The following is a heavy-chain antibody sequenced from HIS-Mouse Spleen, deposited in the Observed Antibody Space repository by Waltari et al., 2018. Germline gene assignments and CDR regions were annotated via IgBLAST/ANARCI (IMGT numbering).Heavy chain of an antibody. CDR1: GSTFTSYD. CDR2: MNPNSGNT. V-gene: IGHV1-8*01. D-gene: IGHD4-4*01. Sequence: QVQLVQSGAEVKKPGASVKVSCKASGSTFTSYDINWLRQATGQGLGWMGWMNPNSGNTGYAQKFQGRVTMTRNTSISTAYMELSSLRSEDTAVYYCARGHDYSNYFDYWGQGTLVTVSS. CDR3: ARGHDYSNYFDY. J-gene: IGHJ4*02.